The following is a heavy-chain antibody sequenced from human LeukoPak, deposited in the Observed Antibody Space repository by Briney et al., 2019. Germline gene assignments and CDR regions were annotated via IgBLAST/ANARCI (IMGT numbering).Heavy chain of an antibody. CDR2: INWNGGST. J-gene: IGHJ4*02. Sequence: GGSLRLSCAASGFTFDDYGMSWVRQAPGKGLEGVSGINWNGGSTGYADSVKGRFTLSRDNAKNPLYLQMNSLRAEDTALYYCARARLITYYYDSSGYYEFDYWGQGTLVTVSS. D-gene: IGHD3-22*01. V-gene: IGHV3-20*04. CDR1: GFTFDDYG. CDR3: ARARLITYYYDSSGYYEFDY.